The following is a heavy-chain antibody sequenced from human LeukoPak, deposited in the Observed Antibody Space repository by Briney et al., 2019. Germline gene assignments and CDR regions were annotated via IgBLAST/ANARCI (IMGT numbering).Heavy chain of an antibody. J-gene: IGHJ5*02. Sequence: SETLSLTCTVSGGSISSYYWSWIRQPPGKGLEWIGYIYYSGSTNYNPSLKSRVTISVDTSKNQFSLKLSSVTAADTAVYYCARGDREHNWFDPWGQGTLVTVSS. CDR3: ARGDREHNWFDP. CDR2: IYYSGST. D-gene: IGHD1-26*01. CDR1: GGSISSYY. V-gene: IGHV4-59*01.